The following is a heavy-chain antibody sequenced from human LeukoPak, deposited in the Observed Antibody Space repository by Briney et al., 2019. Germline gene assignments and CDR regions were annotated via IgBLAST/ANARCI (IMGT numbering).Heavy chain of an antibody. D-gene: IGHD6-13*01. Sequence: SETLSLTCTVSGGSISSSSYYWGWIRQPPGKGLEWIGSIYYSGSTYYNPSLKSRVTISVDTSKNQFPLKLSSVTAADTAVYYCARDIAAAGTKIDYWGQGTLVTVSS. CDR2: IYYSGST. J-gene: IGHJ4*02. V-gene: IGHV4-39*06. CDR3: ARDIAAAGTKIDY. CDR1: GGSISSSSYY.